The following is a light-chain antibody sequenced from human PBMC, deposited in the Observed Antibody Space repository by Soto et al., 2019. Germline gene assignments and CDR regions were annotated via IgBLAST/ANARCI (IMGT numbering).Light chain of an antibody. Sequence: DIVMTQSPATLSVSPGERVTLSCRASQSVGGNVAWYQQRPGQAPRLLISGASTRATGIPARSSGSVSRTEFTLTLSSLQSEDFAVYHCQQYHDWPPLTFGGGTTVDTK. CDR3: QQYHDWPPLT. J-gene: IGKJ4*01. CDR1: QSVGGN. V-gene: IGKV3-15*01. CDR2: GAS.